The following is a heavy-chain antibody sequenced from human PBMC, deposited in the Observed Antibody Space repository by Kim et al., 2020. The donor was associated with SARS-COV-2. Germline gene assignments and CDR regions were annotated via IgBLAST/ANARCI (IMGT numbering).Heavy chain of an antibody. V-gene: IGHV3-9*01. D-gene: IGHD3-22*01. CDR3: AKARYYYDSSGYSPDFDI. J-gene: IGHJ3*02. CDR1: GFTFGDYA. CDR2: ISWNSGSI. Sequence: GGSLRLSCAASGFTFGDYAMHWVRQAPGRGLEWVSGISWNSGSIGYADSVKGRFTISRDNAKNSLYLQMNSLRAEDTALYYCAKARYYYDSSGYSPDFDIWGQGTMVTVSS.